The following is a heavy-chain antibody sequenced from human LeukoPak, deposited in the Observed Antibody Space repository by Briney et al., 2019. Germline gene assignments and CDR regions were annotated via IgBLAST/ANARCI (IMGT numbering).Heavy chain of an antibody. CDR2: IDYSGST. CDR1: GGSTSSYY. Sequence: KPSETLSLTCTVSGGSTSSYYWSWIRQPPGKGLEWIGYIDYSGSTIYNPSLKSRVTISVNTSKNQFSLQLSSVTVADTAVYYCARSGGLYTSTWYFHHWGQGTLVTVSS. V-gene: IGHV4-59*01. CDR3: ARSGGLYTSTWYFHH. D-gene: IGHD6-13*01. J-gene: IGHJ1*01.